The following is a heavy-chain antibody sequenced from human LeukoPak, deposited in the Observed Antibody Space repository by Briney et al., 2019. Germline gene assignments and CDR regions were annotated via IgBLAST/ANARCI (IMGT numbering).Heavy chain of an antibody. Sequence: SETLSLTCTVSGGSISSRDYYWSWIRQPPGKGLEWIGYIYYSGSTYYNPSLKSRVTIPVDTSKNQFSLKLSSVTAADTAVYYCAIRYCSSTSCYYNWFDPWGQGTLVTVYS. D-gene: IGHD2-2*01. CDR3: AIRYCSSTSCYYNWFDP. CDR2: IYYSGST. CDR1: GGSISSRDYY. J-gene: IGHJ5*02. V-gene: IGHV4-30-4*08.